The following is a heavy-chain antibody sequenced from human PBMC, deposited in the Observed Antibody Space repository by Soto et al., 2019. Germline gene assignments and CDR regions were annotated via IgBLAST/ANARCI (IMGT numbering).Heavy chain of an antibody. J-gene: IGHJ4*02. V-gene: IGHV3-21*01. CDR3: ARGSAHIQVQTFDY. CDR2: ISPTSGAI. Sequence: ESGGGLVKSGGSLRVSCPASGFTFSDYSMHWVRQAPGKGLEWVSSISPTSGAIYYAGSVKGRFTISRDNAKNSLFLQMNSLRAEDTAVYSCARGSAHIQVQTFDYWGQGTLVTVSS. CDR1: GFTFSDYS. D-gene: IGHD1-1*01.